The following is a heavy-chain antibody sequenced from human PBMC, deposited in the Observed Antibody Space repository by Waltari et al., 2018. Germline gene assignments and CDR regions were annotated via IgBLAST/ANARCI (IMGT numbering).Heavy chain of an antibody. Sequence: QVQLVQSGAEVKKPGSSVNVSCKASGGTFRSYAISWVRKAPGQGLEWRGGIIPIFGTANYAQKFQGRVTITADESTSTAYMELSSLRSEDTAVYYCARDRAARPFWYFDLWGRGTLVTVSS. D-gene: IGHD6-6*01. CDR1: GGTFRSYA. CDR2: IIPIFGTA. V-gene: IGHV1-69*12. CDR3: ARDRAARPFWYFDL. J-gene: IGHJ2*01.